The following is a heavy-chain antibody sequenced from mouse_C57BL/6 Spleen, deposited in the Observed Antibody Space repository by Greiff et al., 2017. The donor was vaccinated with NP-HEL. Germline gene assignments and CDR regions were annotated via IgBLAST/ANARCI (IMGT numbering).Heavy chain of an antibody. V-gene: IGHV5-4*01. Sequence: EVLLVESGGGLVQPGGSLKLSCAASGFTFSSYAMSWVRQTPEKRLEWVATISDGGSYNYSADNVKGRVTISRYNAKYNLYLQMSHLKSEDTAIYYCAREHYDYEAWFADWGQGTLVTVSA. CDR2: ISDGGSYN. CDR3: AREHYDYEAWFAD. J-gene: IGHJ3*01. CDR1: GFTFSSYA. D-gene: IGHD2-4*01.